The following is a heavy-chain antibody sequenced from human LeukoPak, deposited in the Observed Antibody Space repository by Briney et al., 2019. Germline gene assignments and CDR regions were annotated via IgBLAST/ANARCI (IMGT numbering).Heavy chain of an antibody. D-gene: IGHD1-26*01. J-gene: IGHJ4*02. Sequence: ASVKVSCKASGYTFTSYYMHWVRQAPGQGLEWMGIINPSGGSTSYAQKFQGRITMTGDTSTSTVYMELSSLRSEDTAVYYCARVYSGSYPDYWGQGTLVTVSS. CDR3: ARVYSGSYPDY. CDR1: GYTFTSYY. V-gene: IGHV1-46*01. CDR2: INPSGGST.